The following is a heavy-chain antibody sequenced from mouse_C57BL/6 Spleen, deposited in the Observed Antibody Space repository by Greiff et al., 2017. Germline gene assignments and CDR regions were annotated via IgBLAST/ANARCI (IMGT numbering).Heavy chain of an antibody. Sequence: QVHVKQSGAELVKPGASVKLSCKASGYTFTSYWMQWVKQRPGQGLEWIGEIDPSDSYTNYNQKFKGKATLTVDTSSSTAYMQLSSLTSEDSAVYYCARYGVYYLDYWGQGTTLTVSS. J-gene: IGHJ2*01. CDR2: IDPSDSYT. CDR1: GYTFTSYW. V-gene: IGHV1-50*01. D-gene: IGHD2-1*01. CDR3: ARYGVYYLDY.